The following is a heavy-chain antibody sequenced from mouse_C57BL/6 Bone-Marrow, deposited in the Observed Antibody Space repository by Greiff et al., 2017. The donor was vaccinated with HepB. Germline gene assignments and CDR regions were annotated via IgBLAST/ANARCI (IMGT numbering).Heavy chain of an antibody. J-gene: IGHJ3*01. CDR1: GYTFTDYN. D-gene: IGHD2-2*01. Sequence: VQLQQSGPELVKPGASVKIPCKASGYTFTDYNMDWVKQSHGKSLEWIGDINPNNGGTIYNQKFKGKATLTVDKSSSTAYMELRSLTSEDTAVYYCAKGDGYDVRFAYWGQGTLVTVSA. V-gene: IGHV1-18*01. CDR3: AKGDGYDVRFAY. CDR2: INPNNGGT.